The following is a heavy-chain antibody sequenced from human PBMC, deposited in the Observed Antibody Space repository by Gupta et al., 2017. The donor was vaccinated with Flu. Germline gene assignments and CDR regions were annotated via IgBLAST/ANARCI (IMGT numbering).Heavy chain of an antibody. CDR3: ARASGSYYRAEYFQH. Sequence: QVQLQQWGAGLLKPSETLSLTCAVYGGSFSGYYWSWIRQPPGKGLEWIGEINHSGSTNYNPSLKSRVTISVDTSKNQFSLKLSSVTAADTAVYCCARASGSYYRAEYFQHWDQGTLVTVSS. CDR1: GGSFSGYY. CDR2: INHSGST. J-gene: IGHJ1*01. D-gene: IGHD1-26*01. V-gene: IGHV4-34*01.